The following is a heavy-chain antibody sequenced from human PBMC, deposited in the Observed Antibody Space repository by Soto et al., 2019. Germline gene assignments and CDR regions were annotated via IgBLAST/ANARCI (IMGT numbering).Heavy chain of an antibody. D-gene: IGHD3-10*01. CDR3: AHRGGVVRAPEYFQH. V-gene: IGHV2-5*02. CDR1: GFSLSTSGVG. Sequence: SGPTLVNPTQTLTLTCTFSGFSLSTSGVGVGWIRQPPGKALEWLALIYWDDDKRYSPSLKSRLTITKDTSKNQVVLTMTNMDPVDTATDYCAHRGGVVRAPEYFQHWGQGTLVTVSS. CDR2: IYWDDDK. J-gene: IGHJ1*01.